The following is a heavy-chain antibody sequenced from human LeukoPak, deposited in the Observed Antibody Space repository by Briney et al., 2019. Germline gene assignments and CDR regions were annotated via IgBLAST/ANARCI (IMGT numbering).Heavy chain of an antibody. CDR1: SGSISDSSYH. CDR2: LYFGGNT. D-gene: IGHD2-15*01. Sequence: PSETLSLTCSVSSGSISDSSYHWAWIRQPPGKGLEWIASLYFGGNTYNNPSLKSRVTMSVDTSKRQFYLKLSYVTAADTAIYYYARARRFCSGGSCFPPPDYWGQGTLVTVSS. V-gene: IGHV4-39*01. CDR3: ARARRFCSGGSCFPPPDY. J-gene: IGHJ4*02.